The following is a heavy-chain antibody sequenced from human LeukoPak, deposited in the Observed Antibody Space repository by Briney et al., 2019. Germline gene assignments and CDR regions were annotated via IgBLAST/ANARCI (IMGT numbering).Heavy chain of an antibody. J-gene: IGHJ4*02. CDR1: GFTFSNYA. CDR3: ARETAYATSRPIEY. CDR2: ISYDGNNK. Sequence: GGSLTLSCAASGFTFSNYAMHWVRQAPGEGLEWVAYISYDGNNKNYVGSVKGRFTSSRDTSRNTVNLQMTSLRPEDTAVYYCARETAYATSRPIEYWGQGILVTVSS. D-gene: IGHD2-2*01. V-gene: IGHV3-30-3*01.